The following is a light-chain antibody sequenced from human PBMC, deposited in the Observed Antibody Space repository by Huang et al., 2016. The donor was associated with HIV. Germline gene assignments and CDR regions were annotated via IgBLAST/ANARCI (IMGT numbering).Light chain of an antibody. J-gene: IGKJ1*01. CDR2: DAS. Sequence: EIVLTQSPATLSVSPGERATLSCRPSQTVGSNIAWYHQKIGQAPRLLIFDASTRATGIPARFSGSESGTVFTLTISSLQSEDFAVYYCHHYNNWPPRGTFGQGTKVEIK. CDR3: HHYNNWPPRGT. CDR1: QTVGSN. V-gene: IGKV3-15*01.